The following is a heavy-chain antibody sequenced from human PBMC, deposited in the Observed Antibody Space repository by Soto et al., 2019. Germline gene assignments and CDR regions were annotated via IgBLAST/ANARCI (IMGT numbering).Heavy chain of an antibody. D-gene: IGHD2-15*01. Sequence: GGSLRLSCAASGFTVSSNYMSWVRQAPGKGLEWVSVIYSGGSTYYADSVKGRFTISRDSSKNTLYLQMDSLRAEDTAVYYCARGAYCSGGSCYSSWGQGTLVTVSS. CDR2: IYSGGST. J-gene: IGHJ5*02. CDR3: ARGAYCSGGSCYSS. CDR1: GFTVSSNY. V-gene: IGHV3-66*01.